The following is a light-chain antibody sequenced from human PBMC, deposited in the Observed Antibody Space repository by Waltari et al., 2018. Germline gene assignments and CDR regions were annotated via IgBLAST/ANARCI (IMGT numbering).Light chain of an antibody. V-gene: IGKV3-15*01. CDR2: GAS. CDR3: QHYNNWPPWT. Sequence: EIVMTQSPATLSVSPGESATLSCRASQSISSNLAWYQQKPGQAPRLLIYGASTRATGIAARFSGSGSGTEFTLTISSLQSEDFAVYYCQHYNNWPPWTFGQGTKVELK. J-gene: IGKJ1*01. CDR1: QSISSN.